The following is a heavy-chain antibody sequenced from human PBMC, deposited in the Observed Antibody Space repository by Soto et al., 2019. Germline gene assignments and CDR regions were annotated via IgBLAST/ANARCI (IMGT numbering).Heavy chain of an antibody. CDR3: AKDLEGTSWFDP. CDR1: GFTFSSYG. V-gene: IGHV3-30*18. D-gene: IGHD4-17*01. J-gene: IGHJ5*02. CDR2: ISYDGSNK. Sequence: QVQLLESGGGVVQPGRSLRLSCAASGFTFSSYGMHWVRQAPGKGLEWVAVISYDGSNKYYADSVKGRFTISRDNSKNTLYLQMNSLRAEDTAVYYCAKDLEGTSWFDPWGQGTLVTVSS.